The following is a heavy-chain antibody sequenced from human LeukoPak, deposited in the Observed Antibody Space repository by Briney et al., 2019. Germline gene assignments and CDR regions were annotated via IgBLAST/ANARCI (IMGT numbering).Heavy chain of an antibody. CDR3: ARSLPDYFDY. V-gene: IGHV3-43*02. CDR2: ISGDGGTT. Sequence: GGSLRLSCAASGFTFDDYAMHWVRHAPGKGLEGVSLISGDGGTTYSADSVKGRFTISRDNSKNSLYLQMNSLRTEDTALYYCARSLPDYFDYWGQGTLVTVSS. J-gene: IGHJ4*02. CDR1: GFTFDDYA.